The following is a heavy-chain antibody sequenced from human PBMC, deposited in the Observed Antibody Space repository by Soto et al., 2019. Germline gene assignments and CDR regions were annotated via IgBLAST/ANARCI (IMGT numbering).Heavy chain of an antibody. CDR1: EFTVSGHA. Sequence: EVQVLESGGGLVQPGGSLRLSCEGSEFTVSGHAMTWIRQAPGKGPEWVSTITADGGTYYADSVKGRFAMSRDTSENTLYLQMNSRGAADTTAYYCAPHVSCSGGSCQYDAFAIRGQGTMVTVSS. CDR3: APHVSCSGGSCQYDAFAI. J-gene: IGHJ3*02. D-gene: IGHD2-15*01. V-gene: IGHV3-23*01. CDR2: ITADGGT.